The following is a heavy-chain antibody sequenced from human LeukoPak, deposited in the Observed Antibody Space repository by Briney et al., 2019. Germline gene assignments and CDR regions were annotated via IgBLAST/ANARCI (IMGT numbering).Heavy chain of an antibody. Sequence: SETLSLTCAVYGGSFSGYYWSWIRQPPGKGLGWIGEINHSGSTNYNPSLKSRVTISVDTSKNQFSLKLSSVTAADTAVYYCARDLYSSGPLDYWGQGTLVTVSS. J-gene: IGHJ4*02. CDR1: GGSFSGYY. CDR3: ARDLYSSGPLDY. CDR2: INHSGST. V-gene: IGHV4-34*01. D-gene: IGHD6-19*01.